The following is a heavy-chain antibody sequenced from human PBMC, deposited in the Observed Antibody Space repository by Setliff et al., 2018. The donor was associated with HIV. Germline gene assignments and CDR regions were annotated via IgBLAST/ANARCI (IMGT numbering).Heavy chain of an antibody. J-gene: IGHJ4*02. V-gene: IGHV3-73*01. Sequence: KVSCAVSGFTFSGSAIYWVRQASGKGLEWVGRSRSKANNYATSYAASVQGRFTISRDDSKNTAYLQMNSLKTDDTAVYYCPRHDRCSGGTCSLDYWGQGALVTVSS. CDR3: PRHDRCSGGTCSLDY. CDR2: SRSKANNYAT. CDR1: GFTFSGSA. D-gene: IGHD2-15*01.